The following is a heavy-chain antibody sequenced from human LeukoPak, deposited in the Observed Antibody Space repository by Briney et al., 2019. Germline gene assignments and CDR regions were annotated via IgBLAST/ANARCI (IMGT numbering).Heavy chain of an antibody. CDR2: VSHDGNTK. V-gene: IGHV3-30-3*01. Sequence: GGSLRLSCAAPGFTFSIYALHWVRQAPGKGLEWVAVVSHDGNTKYYADSVKGRFTISKDDSKNTLYLQMSSLRAEDTAVYFCARDGGRWQPGVYWGQGTLVTVSS. CDR3: ARDGGRWQPGVY. J-gene: IGHJ4*02. D-gene: IGHD5-24*01. CDR1: GFTFSIYA.